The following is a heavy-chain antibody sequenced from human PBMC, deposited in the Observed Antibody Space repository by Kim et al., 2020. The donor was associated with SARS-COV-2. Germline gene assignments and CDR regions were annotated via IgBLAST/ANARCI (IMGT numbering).Heavy chain of an antibody. CDR1: GFLLTSSGMS. CDR3: ARMRESTWYDGTAV. J-gene: IGHJ6*02. D-gene: IGHD3-16*01. V-gene: IGHV2-70*13. Sequence: SGPTLVNPPETLTLTCSFSGFLLTSSGMSVTWIRQPPGKALEWLALIDWDDDKYYSPSLRPRLSISLDKSSNQVVLTMTDMQSVDTGTYFCARMRESTWYDGTAVWGPGTTVIVS. CDR2: IDWDDDK.